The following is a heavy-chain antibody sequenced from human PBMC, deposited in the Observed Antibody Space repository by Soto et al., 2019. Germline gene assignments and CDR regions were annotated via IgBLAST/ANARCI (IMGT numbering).Heavy chain of an antibody. CDR3: AGDKMVAAAGRGLVNSYYYGMDV. CDR2: FDPEDGET. J-gene: IGHJ6*02. CDR1: GYTLTELS. Sequence: ASVKVSCKVSGYTLTELSMHWVRQAPGKGLEWMGGFDPEDGETIYAQKFQGRVTMTEDTSTDTAYMELRSLRSEDTAVYYCAGDKMVAAAGRGLVNSYYYGMDVWGQGTTVTVSS. V-gene: IGHV1-24*01. D-gene: IGHD6-13*01.